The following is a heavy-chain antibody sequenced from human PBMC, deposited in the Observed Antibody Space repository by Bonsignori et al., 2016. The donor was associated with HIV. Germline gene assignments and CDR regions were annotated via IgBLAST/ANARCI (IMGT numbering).Heavy chain of an antibody. V-gene: IGHV5-51*03. CDR1: GYTFASYW. J-gene: IGHJ4*02. CDR3: ARVLPHGSWSYLLDY. Sequence: EVQLVQSGAEVKKPGESLKISCKGSGYTFASYWIGWVRQMPGKGLEWLGIIFPTDSDTRYSPSFEGQVTISADKSVSTAFLQWSSLKTSDSAMYYCARVLPHGSWSYLLDYWGQGTLVTVSS. CDR2: IFPTDSDT. D-gene: IGHD3-10*01.